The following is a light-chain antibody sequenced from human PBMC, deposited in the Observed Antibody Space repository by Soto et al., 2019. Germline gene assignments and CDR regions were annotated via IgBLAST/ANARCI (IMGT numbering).Light chain of an antibody. CDR2: RNN. CDR3: ATWDDSLNGFYV. V-gene: IGLV1-47*01. Sequence: QSVLTQPPSASGTPGQGVTISCSGSTSNIGSNYVYWYQQLPGTAPKLLIYRNNQRPSGVPDRFSGSKSGTSASLAISGLRSDDEADYFWATWDDSLNGFYVFGNGTKVTVL. J-gene: IGLJ1*01. CDR1: TSNIGSNY.